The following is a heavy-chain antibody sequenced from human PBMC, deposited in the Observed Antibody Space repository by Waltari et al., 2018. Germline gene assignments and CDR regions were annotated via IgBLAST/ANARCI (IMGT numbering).Heavy chain of an antibody. CDR2: GDPEDGEK. Sequence: EVQLVQSGAEVKKPGATVKISCKASGYTFTDYYMHWVQQAPGKGLEWMGRGDPEDGEKIYAEKFKGRGTKTADTSTDTDYRELSSLRSEDTAGYYCATAVLYSSSWYRRQKAAFDIWGQGTMVTVSS. CDR3: ATAVLYSSSWYRRQKAAFDI. V-gene: IGHV1-69-2*01. CDR1: GYTFTDYY. J-gene: IGHJ3*02. D-gene: IGHD6-13*01.